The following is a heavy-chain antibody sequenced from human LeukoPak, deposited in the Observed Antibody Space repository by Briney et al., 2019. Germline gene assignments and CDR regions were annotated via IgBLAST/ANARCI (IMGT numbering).Heavy chain of an antibody. D-gene: IGHD7-27*01. J-gene: IGHJ4*02. CDR2: IRFDGSNQ. V-gene: IGHV3-30*02. Sequence: PGGSLRLSCAASGFTLRSYGMHLVRQAPGKGLEWVAFIRFDGSNQYYADSVKGRFTISRDNSNNTLYLQMSSLRAEDTAVYFCAKGYGESHFDSWGQGTLVTVSS. CDR1: GFTLRSYG. CDR3: AKGYGESHFDS.